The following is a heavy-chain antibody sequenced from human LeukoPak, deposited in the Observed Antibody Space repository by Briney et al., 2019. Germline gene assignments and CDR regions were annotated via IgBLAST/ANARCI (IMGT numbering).Heavy chain of an antibody. CDR3: ARQYSSSWYYFDY. Sequence: GRSLRLSCAASGFTFSSYAMRWVRQAPGKGLEWVAVISYDGSNKYYADSVKGRFTISRDNSKNTLYLQMNSLRAEDTAVYYCARQYSSSWYYFDYWGQGTLVTVSS. D-gene: IGHD6-13*01. V-gene: IGHV3-30*04. CDR1: GFTFSSYA. CDR2: ISYDGSNK. J-gene: IGHJ4*02.